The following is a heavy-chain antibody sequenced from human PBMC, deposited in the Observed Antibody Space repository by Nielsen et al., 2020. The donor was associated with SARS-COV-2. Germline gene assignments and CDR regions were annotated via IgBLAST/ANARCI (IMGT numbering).Heavy chain of an antibody. Sequence: GGSLRLSCAASGFTFDDYGMSWVRQAPGKGLEWVSGINWNGGSTGYADSVKDRFTISRDNAKNSLYLQMNSLRAEDTALYHCARATYDFWEFDPWGQGTLVTVSS. CDR1: GFTFDDYG. CDR3: ARATYDFWEFDP. CDR2: INWNGGST. V-gene: IGHV3-20*01. D-gene: IGHD3-3*01. J-gene: IGHJ5*02.